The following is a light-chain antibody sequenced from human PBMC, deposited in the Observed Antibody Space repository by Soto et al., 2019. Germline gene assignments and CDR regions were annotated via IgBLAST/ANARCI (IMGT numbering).Light chain of an antibody. CDR3: QQRSKWPPSQT. V-gene: IGKV3-11*01. J-gene: IGKJ4*01. CDR1: QSVSIY. Sequence: EIVLTQSPATLSLSPGERATLSCRASQSVSIYLAWYQQKPGQAPRLLIYDASNRATGIPARFSGSGSGTDFTLTISSLEPEDFAVYYCQQRSKWPPSQTFGGGTKVDIK. CDR2: DAS.